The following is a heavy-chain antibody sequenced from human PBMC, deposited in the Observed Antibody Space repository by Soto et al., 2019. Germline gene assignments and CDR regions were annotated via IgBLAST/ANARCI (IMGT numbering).Heavy chain of an antibody. CDR3: AKDPLGYDILTGYQPYYFDY. D-gene: IGHD3-9*01. Sequence: GGSLSLSCTASGFTFSSYAMSWVRQAPGKGLEWVSAISGSGGSTYYADSVKGRFTISXDNSKNALYLQMNSLSAEDTAVYYCAKDPLGYDILTGYQPYYFDYWGQGTLVTVSS. CDR1: GFTFSSYA. J-gene: IGHJ4*02. CDR2: ISGSGGST. V-gene: IGHV3-23*01.